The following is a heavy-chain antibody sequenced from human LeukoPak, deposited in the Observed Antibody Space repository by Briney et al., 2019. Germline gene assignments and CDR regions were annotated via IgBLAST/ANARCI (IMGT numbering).Heavy chain of an antibody. CDR2: ISAYSGNT. CDR3: ARTFPTPYYYDSRGYPRPFDY. CDR1: GYTFTSSG. Sequence: GASVKVSCKASGYTFTSSGISWVRQAPGQGREWMGWISAYSGNTNYAQKLQGRVTMTTDTSTSTAYMELRSLRSDDTAVYYCARTFPTPYYYDSRGYPRPFDYWGQGTLVTVSS. V-gene: IGHV1-18*01. D-gene: IGHD3-22*01. J-gene: IGHJ4*02.